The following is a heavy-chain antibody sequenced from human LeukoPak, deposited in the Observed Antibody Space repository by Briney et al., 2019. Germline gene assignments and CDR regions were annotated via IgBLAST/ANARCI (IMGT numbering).Heavy chain of an antibody. D-gene: IGHD4-17*01. J-gene: IGHJ3*02. CDR2: ISSSSSYI. CDR1: GFTFSSYS. Sequence: GGSLRPSCAASGFTFSSYSMNWVRQAPGKGLEWVSSISSSSSYIYYADSVKGRFTISRDNAKNSLYLQMNSLRAEDTAVYYCARDRAPTVTTDLDAFDIWGQGTMVTVSS. CDR3: ARDRAPTVTTDLDAFDI. V-gene: IGHV3-21*01.